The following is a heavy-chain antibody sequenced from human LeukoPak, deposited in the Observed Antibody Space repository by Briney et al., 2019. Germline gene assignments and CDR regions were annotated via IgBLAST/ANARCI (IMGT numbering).Heavy chain of an antibody. D-gene: IGHD3/OR15-3a*01. J-gene: IGHJ4*02. V-gene: IGHV3-48*03. Sequence: GGSLRLSCAASGFTFNSYEMNWVRQAPGKGLEWVSFISTSGSTIFYADSVKGRFTISRDNAKNSLFLQMNSLRAEDTAVYFCAKRGVVIRVILVGFHKEAYYFESWGQGALVTVSS. CDR2: ISTSGSTI. CDR1: GFTFNSYE. CDR3: AKRGVVIRVILVGFHKEAYYFES.